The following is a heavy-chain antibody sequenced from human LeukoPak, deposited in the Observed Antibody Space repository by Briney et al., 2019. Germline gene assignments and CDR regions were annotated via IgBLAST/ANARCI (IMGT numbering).Heavy chain of an antibody. CDR3: ARLLGDSTIYDL. CDR1: GFTFSGHW. Sequence: GGSLRLSCAASGFTFSGHWMSWVRQAPGKGLEWVATIKRDGSVKRYVDSVRGRFIISRDNAENSLSPQMDSLRADDTAMYYCARLLGDSTIYDLWGQGTLVTVSS. D-gene: IGHD3-16*01. CDR2: IKRDGSVK. V-gene: IGHV3-7*01. J-gene: IGHJ5*02.